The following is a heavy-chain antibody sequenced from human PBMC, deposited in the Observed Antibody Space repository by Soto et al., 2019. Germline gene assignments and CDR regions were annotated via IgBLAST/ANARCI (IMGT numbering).Heavy chain of an antibody. CDR2: IYYSGST. D-gene: IGHD6-13*01. V-gene: IGHV4-31*03. J-gene: IGHJ6*02. CDR1: GGSISSGGYY. Sequence: PSETLSLTCTVSGGSISSGGYYWSWIRQHPGKGLEWIGYIYYSGSTYYNPSLKSRVTISVDTSKNQFSLKLSSVTAADTAVYYCARDVTPGAAAGPYGMDVWGQGTTVTVSS. CDR3: ARDVTPGAAAGPYGMDV.